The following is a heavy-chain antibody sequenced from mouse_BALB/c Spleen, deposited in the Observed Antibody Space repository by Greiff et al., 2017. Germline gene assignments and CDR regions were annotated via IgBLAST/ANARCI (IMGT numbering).Heavy chain of an antibody. Sequence: EVMLVESGGDLVKPGGSLKLSCAASGFTFSSYGMSWVRQTPDKRLEWVATISSGGSYTYYPDSVKGRFTISRDNAKNTLYLQMSSLKSEDTAMYYCARQGYGYYYFDYWGQGTTLTVSS. J-gene: IGHJ2*01. CDR1: GFTFSSYG. D-gene: IGHD2-2*01. CDR3: ARQGYGYYYFDY. CDR2: ISSGGSYT. V-gene: IGHV5-6*01.